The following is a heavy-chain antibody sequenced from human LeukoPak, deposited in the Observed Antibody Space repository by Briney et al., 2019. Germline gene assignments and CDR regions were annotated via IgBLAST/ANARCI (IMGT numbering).Heavy chain of an antibody. Sequence: GRPQRLSCAASGFTFSRYGMHWVRQAPGKGLEWVAFILLDGSNKYYADSVKGRFTISRDNSMNTLYLQMNSLRAEDTAVYYCAKPTYGEEIFDYWGQGTLVTVSS. D-gene: IGHD3-3*01. CDR2: ILLDGSNK. V-gene: IGHV3-30*18. J-gene: IGHJ4*02. CDR3: AKPTYGEEIFDY. CDR1: GFTFSRYG.